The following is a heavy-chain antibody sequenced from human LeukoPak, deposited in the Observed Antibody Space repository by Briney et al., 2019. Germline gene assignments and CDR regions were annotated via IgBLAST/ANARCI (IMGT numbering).Heavy chain of an antibody. J-gene: IGHJ3*02. V-gene: IGHV3-30*03. CDR1: GFTFSSYG. CDR3: ARVGGSNAFDI. D-gene: IGHD1-26*01. Sequence: GRSLRLSCAASGFTFSSYGMHWVRQAPGKGLEWVAVIAYDGNTKYNEDSVMGRFTISRDNSKNTLYLQMNSLRPEDTAVYYCARVGGSNAFDIWGQGTMVIVSS. CDR2: IAYDGNTK.